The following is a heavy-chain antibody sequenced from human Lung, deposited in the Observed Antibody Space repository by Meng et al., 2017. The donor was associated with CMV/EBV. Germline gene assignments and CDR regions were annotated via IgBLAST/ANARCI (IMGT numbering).Heavy chain of an antibody. D-gene: IGHD2-15*01. CDR2: IYYSGST. V-gene: IGHV4-59*12. J-gene: IGHJ4*02. CDR3: ARGGSVGYCRDSACWGYLDY. CDR1: GGPISGYY. Sequence: SXTLSLXCTVSGGPISGYYWSWVRQPPGSGLEWIAYIYYSGSTTYNPSLKSRVTVSLDLSKNQFSLKLNSVTAADTAVYYCARGGSVGYCRDSACWGYLDYGXQGAXVTVSS.